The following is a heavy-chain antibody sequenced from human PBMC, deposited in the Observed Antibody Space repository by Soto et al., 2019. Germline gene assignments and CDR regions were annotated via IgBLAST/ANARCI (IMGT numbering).Heavy chain of an antibody. CDR3: ARDRSTNFHYYYDSSGYYPLFDP. J-gene: IGHJ5*02. D-gene: IGHD3-22*01. Sequence: GASVKVSCKASGYTFTGYYMHWLRQAPGQGLEWMGWINPNSGGTNYAQKFQGRVTMTRDTSISTAYMELSRLRSDDTAVYYCARDRSTNFHYYYDSSGYYPLFDPWGQGTLVTVSS. V-gene: IGHV1-2*02. CDR1: GYTFTGYY. CDR2: INPNSGGT.